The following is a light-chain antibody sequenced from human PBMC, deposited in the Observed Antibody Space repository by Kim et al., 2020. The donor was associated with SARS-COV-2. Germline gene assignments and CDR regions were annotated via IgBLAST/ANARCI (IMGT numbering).Light chain of an antibody. Sequence: IQMTQSPSARSASVGDRVTITCRASQSISNWLAWYQQKPGKAPRLLIYGASNLESGVPSRFGGSGSGTEFTLTISSLQPDDFATYYCQQYNGCFGQGTKLEI. CDR2: GAS. CDR3: QQYNGC. V-gene: IGKV1-5*01. CDR1: QSISNW. J-gene: IGKJ2*01.